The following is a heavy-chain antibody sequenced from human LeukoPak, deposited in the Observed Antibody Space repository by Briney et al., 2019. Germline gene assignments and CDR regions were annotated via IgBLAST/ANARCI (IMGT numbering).Heavy chain of an antibody. Sequence: ASVKVSCKASGYTFTSCYKHWVRQAPGQGLEWMGIINPSGGNTSYAQKFQGRVTMTRDMSTSTVYMELSSLRSEDTAVYYCARDEDMGATPWGQGTLVTVSS. CDR3: ARDEDMGATP. V-gene: IGHV1-46*01. D-gene: IGHD1-26*01. CDR1: GYTFTSCY. J-gene: IGHJ5*02. CDR2: INPSGGNT.